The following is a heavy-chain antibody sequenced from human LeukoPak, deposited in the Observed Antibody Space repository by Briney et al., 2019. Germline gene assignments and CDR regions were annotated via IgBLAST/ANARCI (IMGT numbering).Heavy chain of an antibody. V-gene: IGHV4-59*08. CDR1: GSMYNYY. Sequence: PSETLSLTCTVSGSMYNYYWSWIRRPPGKGLEWIGYIHYNGITNYNPSLKSRVTMSLDTSKNQVSLKSNSVTAADTAVYYCARHISSGGTYAHFDYWGQGTLVTVSS. J-gene: IGHJ4*02. CDR2: IHYNGIT. CDR3: ARHISSGGTYAHFDY. D-gene: IGHD1-26*01.